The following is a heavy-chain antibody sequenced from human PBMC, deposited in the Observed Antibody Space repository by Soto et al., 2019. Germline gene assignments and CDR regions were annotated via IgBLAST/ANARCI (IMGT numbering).Heavy chain of an antibody. CDR3: AKDQASGQGSFDS. CDR2: ISYDGSNQ. Sequence: PGGSLRLSCAASGFTFNIYGMHWVRQAPDKGLEWVALISYDGSNQYYADSVKGRFTISRDNSKNTLFLQMNSLRADDTAVYYCAKDQASGQGSFDSWGQGTLVTVS. V-gene: IGHV3-30*18. CDR1: GFTFNIYG. J-gene: IGHJ4*02.